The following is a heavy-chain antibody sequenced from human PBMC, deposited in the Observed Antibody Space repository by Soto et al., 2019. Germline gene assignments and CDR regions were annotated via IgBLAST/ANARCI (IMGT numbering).Heavy chain of an antibody. Sequence: QVQLQQWGAGLLKPSETLSLTCAVYGGSFSGYYWSWIRQPPGKGLEWIGEINHSGSTNYNPSLKSRVTISVDTSKNQFSLKLSSVTAADTAVYYCARGPSYRYSGWYLNWGQGTLVTVSS. CDR3: ARGPSYRYSGWYLN. CDR2: INHSGST. J-gene: IGHJ4*02. D-gene: IGHD6-19*01. V-gene: IGHV4-34*01. CDR1: GGSFSGYY.